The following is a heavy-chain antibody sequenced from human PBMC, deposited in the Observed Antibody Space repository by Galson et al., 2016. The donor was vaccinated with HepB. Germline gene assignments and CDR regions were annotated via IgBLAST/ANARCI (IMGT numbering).Heavy chain of an antibody. D-gene: IGHD3-22*01. CDR3: ARDESNGYYSTYFDDY. V-gene: IGHV3-74*01. CDR1: GFSFSSYW. CDR2: INSDGSST. J-gene: IGHJ4*02. Sequence: SLRLSCAVSGFSFSSYWMHWVRQAPGKGLEWVSRINSDGSSTNYADFVKGRFTIARDDAKNTLYLQMNSLRAEDKAVYFCARDESNGYYSTYFDDYWGQGTLVTVSS.